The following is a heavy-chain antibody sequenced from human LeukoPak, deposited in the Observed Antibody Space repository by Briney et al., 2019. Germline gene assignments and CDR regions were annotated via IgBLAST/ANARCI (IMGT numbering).Heavy chain of an antibody. CDR3: AKALYYYDSSGYYPPLTFDY. CDR2: ISGSGGST. CDR1: GFTFTNYA. Sequence: PGGSLRLSCAASGFTFTNYAMTWVRQATGKGLEWVSAISGSGGSTYYAGSVKGRFTISRDNSKNTLYLQMNSLRAEDTAVYYCAKALYYYDSSGYYPPLTFDYWGQGTLVTVSS. J-gene: IGHJ4*02. V-gene: IGHV3-23*01. D-gene: IGHD3-22*01.